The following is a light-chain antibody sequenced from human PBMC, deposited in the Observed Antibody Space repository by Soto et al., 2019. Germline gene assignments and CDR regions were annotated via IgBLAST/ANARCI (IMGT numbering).Light chain of an antibody. CDR1: SSNIGADYD. V-gene: IGLV1-40*01. CDR2: GNS. CDR3: QSYDSSLSGSV. Sequence: QSALTQPPSVSGAPGQRVTISCTGSSSNIGADYDVHWYQKLPGTAPKLLLTGNSHRPSGVPDRFSGSKSGTSASLAITGLQADDEADYYCQSYDSSLSGSVFGTGTKVTVL. J-gene: IGLJ1*01.